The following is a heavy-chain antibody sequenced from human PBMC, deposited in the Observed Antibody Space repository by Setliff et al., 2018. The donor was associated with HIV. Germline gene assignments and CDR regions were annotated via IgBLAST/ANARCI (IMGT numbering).Heavy chain of an antibody. V-gene: IGHV1-3*01. J-gene: IGHJ3*02. Sequence: GASVKVSCKASGDTFTGYTLHWMRQAPGQSLEWMGWINPGNGNTQYSQKFRSRITLTINKSANVAYMDPVDTATYYCARYGLLPFDAFHIWGQGTKVTVSS. CDR1: GDTFTGYT. CDR3: LPFDAFHI. D-gene: IGHD5-18*01. CDR2: INPGNGNT.